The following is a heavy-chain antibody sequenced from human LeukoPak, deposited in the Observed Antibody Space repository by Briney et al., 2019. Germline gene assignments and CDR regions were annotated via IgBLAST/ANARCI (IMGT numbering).Heavy chain of an antibody. CDR2: ISGSGGST. D-gene: IGHD2-15*01. CDR1: GFTFSSYS. CDR3: AKGYYTIGYYYYMDV. Sequence: GGSLRLSCAASGFTFSSYSMSWVRQAPGKGLEWVSAISGSGGSTYYADSVKGRFTISRDNSKNTLYLQMNSLRAEDTAVYYCAKGYYTIGYYYYMDVWGKGTTVTVSS. V-gene: IGHV3-23*01. J-gene: IGHJ6*03.